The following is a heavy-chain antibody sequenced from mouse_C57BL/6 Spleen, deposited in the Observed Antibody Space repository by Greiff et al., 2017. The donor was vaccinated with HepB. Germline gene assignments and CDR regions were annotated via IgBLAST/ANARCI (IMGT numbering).Heavy chain of an antibody. Sequence: QVQLQQPGAELVKPGASVKLSCKASGYTFTSYWMQWVKQRPGQGLEWIGEIDPSDSYTNYNQKFKGKATLTVDTSSSTAYMQLSSLTSEDSAVYYCARANGEVQVAYWGQGTLVTVSA. CDR2: IDPSDSYT. D-gene: IGHD4-1*01. V-gene: IGHV1-50*01. CDR1: GYTFTSYW. CDR3: ARANGEVQVAY. J-gene: IGHJ3*01.